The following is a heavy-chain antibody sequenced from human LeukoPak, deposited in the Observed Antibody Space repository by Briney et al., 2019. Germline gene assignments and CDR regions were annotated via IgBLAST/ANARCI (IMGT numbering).Heavy chain of an antibody. J-gene: IGHJ4*02. CDR3: ARVNPISSGFYAY. V-gene: IGHV3-11*06. D-gene: IGHD3-22*01. Sequence: PGRSLRLSCAASGFTFSDYYMSWVRQAPGKGLEWVSYISGSSSHSNYADSVKGRFTISRDNAKNSLFLQMSSLRADDTAIYYCARVNPISSGFYAYWGQGTLVTVSS. CDR1: GFTFSDYY. CDR2: ISGSSSHS.